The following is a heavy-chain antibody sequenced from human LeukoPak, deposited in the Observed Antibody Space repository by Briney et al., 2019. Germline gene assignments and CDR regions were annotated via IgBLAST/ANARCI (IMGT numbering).Heavy chain of an antibody. J-gene: IGHJ5*02. Sequence: SETLSLTCAASGGSISSSNWWTWVRQPPGKGLEWIGEIYHSGSSNYNPSLKSRVTISVDKSKNQFSLNLSSVTAADTAVYYCARGASGWPLGGFDPWGQGTLVIVSS. CDR1: GGSISSSNW. D-gene: IGHD6-19*01. V-gene: IGHV4-4*02. CDR3: ARGASGWPLGGFDP. CDR2: IYHSGSS.